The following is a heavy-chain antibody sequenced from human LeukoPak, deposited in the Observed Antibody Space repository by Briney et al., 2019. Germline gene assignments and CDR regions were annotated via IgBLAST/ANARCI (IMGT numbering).Heavy chain of an antibody. CDR2: ISSSSSYI. Sequence: GGSLRLSCAASGFTFSSYSMNWVRQAPGKGLEWVSFISSSSSYIYYAHSVKGRFTISRDNAKNSLYLQMNSLRAEDTAVYYCARDLDPSSLVVVPAAFDYWGQGTLVTVSS. CDR3: ARDLDPSSLVVVPAAFDY. J-gene: IGHJ4*02. CDR1: GFTFSSYS. D-gene: IGHD2-2*01. V-gene: IGHV3-21*01.